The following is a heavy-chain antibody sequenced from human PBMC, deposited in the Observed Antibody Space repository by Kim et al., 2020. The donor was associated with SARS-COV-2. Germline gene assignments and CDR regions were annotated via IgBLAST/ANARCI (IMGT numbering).Heavy chain of an antibody. V-gene: IGHV4-59*13. Sequence: SGTLSLTCTVSGGSISSYYWSWIRQPPGKGLEWIGYIYYSGSTNYNPSLKSRVTISVDTSKNQFSLKLSSVTAADTAVYYCASVSDGWFDPWGQGTLVTV. J-gene: IGHJ5*02. CDR3: ASVSDGWFDP. CDR1: GGSISSYY. CDR2: IYYSGST. D-gene: IGHD2-8*01.